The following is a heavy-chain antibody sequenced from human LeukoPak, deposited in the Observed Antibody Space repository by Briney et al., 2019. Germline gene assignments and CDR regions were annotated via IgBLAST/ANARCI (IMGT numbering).Heavy chain of an antibody. D-gene: IGHD3-10*01. CDR1: GYTFTSYD. J-gene: IGHJ5*02. V-gene: IGHV1-8*01. CDR3: ARVERAGPGMVRGVNVRFDP. CDR2: MNPNSGNT. Sequence: ASVKVSCKASGYTFTSYDINWVRLATGQGLEWMGWMNPNSGNTGYAQKFQGRVTMTRNTSISTAYMELSSLRSEDTAVYYCARVERAGPGMVRGVNVRFDPWGQGTLVTVSS.